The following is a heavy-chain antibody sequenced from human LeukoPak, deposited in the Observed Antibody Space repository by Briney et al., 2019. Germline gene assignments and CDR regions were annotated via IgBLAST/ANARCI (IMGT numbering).Heavy chain of an antibody. V-gene: IGHV3-23*01. CDR3: LSYYDRTGYYPPFDY. D-gene: IGHD3-22*01. J-gene: IGHJ4*02. CDR1: GFTFSSYA. Sequence: GGSLRLSCAASGFTFSSYAMSWVRQAPGKGLVWVSGISDTGDSTYYAGSVKGRFTISRDNSKNTLYLQMNSLRAEDTAVYYCLSYYDRTGYYPPFDYWGQGTLVTVSS. CDR2: ISDTGDST.